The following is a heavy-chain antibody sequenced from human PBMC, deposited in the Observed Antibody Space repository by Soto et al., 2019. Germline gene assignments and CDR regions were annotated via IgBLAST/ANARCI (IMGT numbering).Heavy chain of an antibody. J-gene: IGHJ6*02. CDR2: ISYDGSNK. CDR1: GFTFSSYG. D-gene: IGHD6-6*01. CDR3: AKETEYSSSSLPTYYYYYGMDV. V-gene: IGHV3-30*18. Sequence: GGSLRLSCAASGFTFSSYGMHWVRQAPGKGLEWVAVISYDGSNKYYADSGKGRFTISRDNSKNTLYLQMNSLRAEDTAVYYCAKETEYSSSSLPTYYYYYGMDVWGQGTTVTVSS.